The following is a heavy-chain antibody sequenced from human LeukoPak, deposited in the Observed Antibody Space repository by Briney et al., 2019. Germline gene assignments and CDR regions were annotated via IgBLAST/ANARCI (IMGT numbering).Heavy chain of an antibody. CDR3: AREQGLFAMVRGVIIRVGAFDI. CDR1: GFTFSSFS. V-gene: IGHV3-21*01. J-gene: IGHJ3*02. Sequence: GRSLCLSCAPSGFTFSSFSMDWVRQAPGKGLEWVSSISSSSSCIYYADSVKGRFTISRDNAKNSLYLQMNSLRAEDTAVYYCAREQGLFAMVRGVIIRVGAFDIWGQGTMVTVSS. CDR2: ISSSSSCI. D-gene: IGHD3-10*01.